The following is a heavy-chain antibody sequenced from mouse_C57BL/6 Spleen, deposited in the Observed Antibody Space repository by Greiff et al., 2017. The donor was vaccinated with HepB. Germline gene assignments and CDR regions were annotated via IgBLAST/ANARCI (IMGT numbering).Heavy chain of an antibody. Sequence: EVQRVESEGGLVQPGSSMKLSCTASGFTFSDYYMAWVRQVPEKGLEWVANINYDGSSTYYLDSLKSRFIISRDNAKNILYLQMSSLKSEDTATYYCARDQDYGYFDVWGTGTTVTVSS. V-gene: IGHV5-16*01. J-gene: IGHJ1*03. D-gene: IGHD3-2*02. CDR2: INYDGSST. CDR3: ARDQDYGYFDV. CDR1: GFTFSDYY.